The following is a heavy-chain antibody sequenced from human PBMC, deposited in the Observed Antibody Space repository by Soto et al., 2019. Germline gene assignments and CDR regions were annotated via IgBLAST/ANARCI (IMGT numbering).Heavy chain of an antibody. D-gene: IGHD3-16*01. CDR3: ASYRGALYFES. CDR2: VAAYDGGT. Sequence: QLVQSGTEVKKPGASVKVSCKSSGKTFINYAFSWVRQAPGEGLEYMGMVAAYDGGTWYTQKFRGRVSMTTDTSATSAYMELRSLRFDDTAVYYCASYRGALYFESWGPGILVTVSA. J-gene: IGHJ4*02. CDR1: GKTFINYA. V-gene: IGHV1-18*01.